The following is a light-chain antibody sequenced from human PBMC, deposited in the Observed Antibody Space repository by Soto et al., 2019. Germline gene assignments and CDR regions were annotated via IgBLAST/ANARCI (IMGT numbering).Light chain of an antibody. CDR2: EVS. Sequence: QSALTQPASVSGSPGQSITISCTGTSSDDGGYNYVSWYQQHPGKAPKLMIYEVSNRPSGVSNRFSGSKSGNTASLTISGLQAEVEADYYCSSYTSSSTWVFGGGTKLTVL. CDR3: SSYTSSSTWV. V-gene: IGLV2-14*01. J-gene: IGLJ3*02. CDR1: SSDDGGYNY.